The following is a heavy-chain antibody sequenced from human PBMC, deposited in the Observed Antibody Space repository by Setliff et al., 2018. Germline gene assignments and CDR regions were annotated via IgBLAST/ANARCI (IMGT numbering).Heavy chain of an antibody. D-gene: IGHD3-3*01. CDR1: NGYVIDHW. J-gene: IGHJ4*01. CDR2: IYSTGDT. Sequence: KPSETLSLTCTVSNGYVIDHWWTWVRQPAGRGLEWIGHIYSTGDTEYNPSLKSRVTFPVDKSKNQFSMEVKSVTAADTAIYYCARAREGGFLEWAPFDSWGRGILVTVSS. V-gene: IGHV4-4*07. CDR3: ARAREGGFLEWAPFDS.